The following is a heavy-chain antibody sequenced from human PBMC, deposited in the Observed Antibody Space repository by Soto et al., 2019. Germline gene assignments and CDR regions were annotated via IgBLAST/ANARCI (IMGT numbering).Heavy chain of an antibody. CDR2: IYPGDSDT. D-gene: IGHD3-22*01. CDR3: ARQGHYYYDSSGYYPGAAFDI. J-gene: IGHJ3*02. Sequence: LKISLKGSGYSFTSYWIGWVRQMPGKGLGWMGIIYPGDSDTRYSPTFQGQVTISAAKSISTAYLQWSSLKDSDTAMYYCARQGHYYYDSSGYYPGAAFDIWGQGTRVTVSS. V-gene: IGHV5-51*01. CDR1: GYSFTSYW.